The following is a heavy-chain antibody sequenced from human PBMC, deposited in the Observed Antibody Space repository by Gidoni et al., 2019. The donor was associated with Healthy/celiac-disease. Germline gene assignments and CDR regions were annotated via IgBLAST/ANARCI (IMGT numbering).Heavy chain of an antibody. J-gene: IGHJ4*02. CDR2: ISGSGGST. D-gene: IGHD5-18*01. Sequence: ELQLLESGGGLVQPGGSLRLSCAASGFTFSSYAMSWVRQAPGKGLEWVSAISGSGGSTYYADSVKGRFTISRDNYKNTLYLQMNSRRAEDTAVYYCAKDWGTAMVEDWGQGTLVTVSS. CDR1: GFTFSSYA. CDR3: AKDWGTAMVED. V-gene: IGHV3-23*01.